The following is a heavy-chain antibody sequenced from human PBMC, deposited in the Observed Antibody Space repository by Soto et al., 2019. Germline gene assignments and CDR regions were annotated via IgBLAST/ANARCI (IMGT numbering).Heavy chain of an antibody. CDR1: GGSITGYY. V-gene: IGHV4-59*01. CDR2: IYYSGST. Sequence: QVQLLESGPGLVKPSETLSLTCTVSGGSITGYYWSWIRQAPGKGLEWIGNIYYSGSTNYNPSLESRVTISVDTSKNLFSLRLSSVTAADTAVYYCASSVDTGDFDYWGQGALVTVSS. D-gene: IGHD1-1*01. J-gene: IGHJ4*02. CDR3: ASSVDTGDFDY.